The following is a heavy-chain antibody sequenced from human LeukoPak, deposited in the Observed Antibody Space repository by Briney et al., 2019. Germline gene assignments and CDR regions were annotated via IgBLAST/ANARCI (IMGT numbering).Heavy chain of an antibody. CDR2: INPNSGGT. CDR3: ARAGRVEDYGLLSCIN. J-gene: IGHJ4*02. D-gene: IGHD2-2*01. V-gene: IGHV1-2*04. CDR1: GYTFTGYN. Sequence: GASVKVSCKPSGYTFTGYNMHWVRQTPEQGVEWMGWINPNSGGTNYAQKFQGWVTMTRDTSISTAYMELSRLRSDDTGVYYCARAGRVEDYGLLSCINWGEGTLVTVSS.